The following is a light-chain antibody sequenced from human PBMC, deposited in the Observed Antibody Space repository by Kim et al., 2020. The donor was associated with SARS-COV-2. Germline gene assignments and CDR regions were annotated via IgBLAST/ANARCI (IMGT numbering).Light chain of an antibody. CDR2: EDN. Sequence: NFMLTQPHSVSESPGKTVTISCTGTSGSIASNFVQWYQLRPGSASTTVIYEDNQRPSGVPDRFSGSIDSSSNSASLTISGLKTEDEADYYCQSYDSSNRVFGGGTKLTVL. V-gene: IGLV6-57*02. CDR3: QSYDSSNRV. J-gene: IGLJ3*02. CDR1: SGSIASNF.